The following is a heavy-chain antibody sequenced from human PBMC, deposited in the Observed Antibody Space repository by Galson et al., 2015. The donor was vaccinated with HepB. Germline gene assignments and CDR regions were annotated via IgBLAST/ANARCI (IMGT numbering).Heavy chain of an antibody. CDR1: GGSISSSSYY. V-gene: IGHV4-39*01. J-gene: IGHJ5*02. CDR3: ARQPTWSSWYGSWFDP. Sequence: SETLSLTCTVSGGSISSSSYYWGWIRQPPGKGLEWIGSIYYSGSTYYNPSLKNRVTISVDTSKNQFSLKLSSVTAADTAVYYCARQPTWSSWYGSWFDPWGQGTLVTVSS. D-gene: IGHD6-13*01. CDR2: IYYSGST.